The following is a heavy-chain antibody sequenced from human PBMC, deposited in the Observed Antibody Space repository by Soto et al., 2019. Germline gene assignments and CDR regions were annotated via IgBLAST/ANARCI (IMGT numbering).Heavy chain of an antibody. V-gene: IGHV3-23*01. J-gene: IGHJ4*02. D-gene: IGHD5-12*01. CDR1: GFTFSIYA. Sequence: QTGGSLRLSCAASGFTFSIYAVAWIRQTPGKGLEWVSVIGAGSDGIQYVDSVKGRFSISRDNSKNTLYLHMNSLRAEDTAKYYCAKYSTSGPSRFFDLWGQGTLVTVSS. CDR3: AKYSTSGPSRFFDL. CDR2: IGAGSDGI.